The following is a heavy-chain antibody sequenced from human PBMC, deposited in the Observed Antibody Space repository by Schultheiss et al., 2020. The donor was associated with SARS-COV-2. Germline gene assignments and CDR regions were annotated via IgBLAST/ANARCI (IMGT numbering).Heavy chain of an antibody. J-gene: IGHJ4*02. CDR2: INPNSGGT. CDR1: GGTFSSYA. CDR3: ALSILAAAGNDGPCD. D-gene: IGHD6-13*01. V-gene: IGHV1-2*02. Sequence: ASVKVSCKASGGTFSSYAMHWVRQAPGQGLEWMGWINPNSGGTNYAQKFQGRVTMTRDTSISTAYMELSRLRSDDTAVYYCALSILAAAGNDGPCDWGQGTLVTVSS.